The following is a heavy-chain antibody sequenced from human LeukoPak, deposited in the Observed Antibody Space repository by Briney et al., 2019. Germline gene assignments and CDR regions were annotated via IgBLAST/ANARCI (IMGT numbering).Heavy chain of an antibody. CDR3: SRDVRNRNVPFYG. CDR2: ISSSSSYI. J-gene: IGHJ4*02. V-gene: IGHV3-21*01. D-gene: IGHD1-14*01. Sequence: GGSLTLSCAASGFTLSSYSMNWVRQAPGKGLEWVSSISSSSSYIYYADSVKGRFTICRDHAKNSLYLQMNSLRAEDTAVNYCSRDVRNRNVPFYGWGQRTPVSV. CDR1: GFTLSSYS.